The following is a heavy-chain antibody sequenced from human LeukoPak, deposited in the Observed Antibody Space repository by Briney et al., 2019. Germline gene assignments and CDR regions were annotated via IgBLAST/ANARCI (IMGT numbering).Heavy chain of an antibody. Sequence: GGSLRLSCAPSGFIFTSYAMSWVRQAPGKGLEWVGRSRNKANSYTQKYAASVKGRFTISRDDSKNSLYLQMNSLKTEDTAVYYCARSYYYDPGSYSDFDYWGQGTLVTVSS. V-gene: IGHV3-72*01. CDR3: ARSYYYDPGSYSDFDY. CDR2: SRNKANSYTQ. D-gene: IGHD3-10*01. J-gene: IGHJ4*02. CDR1: GFIFTSYA.